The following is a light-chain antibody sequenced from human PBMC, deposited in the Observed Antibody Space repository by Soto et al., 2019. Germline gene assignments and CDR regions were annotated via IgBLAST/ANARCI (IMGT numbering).Light chain of an antibody. V-gene: IGLV2-14*01. CDR1: SSDIGGYNY. Sequence: QSALTQPASVSGSPGQWITISCTGTSSDIGGYNYVSCYQQQPGKAPKLMIYDVSNRPSGVSNRFSGSKSGNTASVTISGLQAEDEADYYCSSQAVSSTLVFGGGTQLTVL. CDR2: DVS. CDR3: SSQAVSSTLV. J-gene: IGLJ2*01.